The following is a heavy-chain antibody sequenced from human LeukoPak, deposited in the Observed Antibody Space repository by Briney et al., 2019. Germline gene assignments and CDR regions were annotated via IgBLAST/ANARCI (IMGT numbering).Heavy chain of an antibody. D-gene: IGHD1-26*01. CDR1: GGSFSGYY. Sequence: SETLSLTCAVYGGSFSGYYWSWIRQPPGKGLEWIGEINHSGSTNYNPSLKSRVTISVDTSKNQFSLKLSSVTAADTAVYYCARGWALLEKYYFDYWGQGTPVPVSS. V-gene: IGHV4-34*01. CDR2: INHSGST. J-gene: IGHJ4*02. CDR3: ARGWALLEKYYFDY.